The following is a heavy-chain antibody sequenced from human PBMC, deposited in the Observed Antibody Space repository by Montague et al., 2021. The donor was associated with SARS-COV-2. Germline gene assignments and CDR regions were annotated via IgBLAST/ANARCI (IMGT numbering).Heavy chain of an antibody. V-gene: IGHV3-48*03. CDR3: AREAAESSGWSD. CDR2: ISTSAYTT. Sequence: SLRLSCAASGFTFSNYDMNWVRQAPGKGPEWISYISTSAYTTSYAGSVKGRFTISRDNSKNSLHLQMNSLRAEDTAVYYCAREAAESSGWSDWGQGTLVTVSS. CDR1: GFTFSNYD. J-gene: IGHJ4*02. D-gene: IGHD6-19*01.